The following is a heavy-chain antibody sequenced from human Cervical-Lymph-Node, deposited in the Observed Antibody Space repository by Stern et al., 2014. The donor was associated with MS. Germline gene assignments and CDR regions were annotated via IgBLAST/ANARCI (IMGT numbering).Heavy chain of an antibody. CDR3: ARGVVSNRAAATLHNLFDP. J-gene: IGHJ5*01. CDR2: IIPILGLA. Sequence: QVQLLQPGAEVKKPGSSMNVSCKTSGGTFSSSYAITWMRQAPGRGLEWMGRIIPILGLANYARKFQDRVNITADKSTGTTYMELISLRSEDTAVYYCARGVVSNRAAATLHNLFDPWGQGTLVTVSS. D-gene: IGHD2-15*01. CDR1: GGTFSSSYA. V-gene: IGHV1-69*04.